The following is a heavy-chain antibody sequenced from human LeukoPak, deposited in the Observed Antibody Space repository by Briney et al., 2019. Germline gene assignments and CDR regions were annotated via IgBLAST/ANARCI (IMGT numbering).Heavy chain of an antibody. CDR3: ARGSGYLY. Sequence: GGSLRLSCAASGFTFSSYSMNWVRQAPGKGLEWVSSISSSSSYICYADSVKGRFTISRDNAKNSLYLQMNSLRAEDTAVYYCARGSGYLYWGQGTLVTVSS. D-gene: IGHD5-12*01. CDR2: ISSSSSYI. V-gene: IGHV3-21*01. J-gene: IGHJ4*02. CDR1: GFTFSSYS.